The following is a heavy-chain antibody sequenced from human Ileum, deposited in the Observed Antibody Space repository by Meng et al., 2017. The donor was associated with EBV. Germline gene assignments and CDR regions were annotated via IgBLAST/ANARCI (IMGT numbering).Heavy chain of an antibody. J-gene: IGHJ4*02. CDR2: IVPIFGTG. CDR3: AISSKSGPSYYFDY. V-gene: IGHV1-69*01. Sequence: QLRQSRAEGKKPASPGKVPCKASGDTSTSYAITWVRQAPGQGLEWMGGIVPIFGTGTSAQKFQDRLTITADASTSTAYMELRGLRSEDTAVYYCAISSKSGPSYYFDYWGQGTLSPSPQ. CDR1: GDTSTSYA. D-gene: IGHD3-10*01.